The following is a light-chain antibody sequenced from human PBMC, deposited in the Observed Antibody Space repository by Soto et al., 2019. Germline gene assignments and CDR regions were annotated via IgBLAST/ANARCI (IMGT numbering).Light chain of an antibody. CDR2: AAS. J-gene: IGKJ4*01. CDR3: QQSSTMPLT. V-gene: IGKV1-39*01. Sequence: DIQMTQSPSSLSASVGDSVTITCRASQSISTLLNWYQRKSGKAPYLLIYAASTLQSGVPSRFSGAGSGTDFSLTISTLQPEDFATYYCQQSSTMPLTFGGGTQVEIK. CDR1: QSISTL.